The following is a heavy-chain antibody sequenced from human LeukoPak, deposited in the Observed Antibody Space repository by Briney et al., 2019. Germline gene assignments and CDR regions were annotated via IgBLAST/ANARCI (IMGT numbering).Heavy chain of an antibody. J-gene: IGHJ4*02. CDR1: GVSFSNFG. CDR3: AKWSGDFPSYYLDY. Sequence: PGGSLRLSCAASGVSFSNFGLHCVRQAPGKGLEWVALIRSDGSSKNYADSVKGRFTISRDASKNTVFLQMNSLRADDTAVYFCAKWSGDFPSYYLDYWGQGTLVTVSS. V-gene: IGHV3-30*02. CDR2: IRSDGSSK. D-gene: IGHD4-17*01.